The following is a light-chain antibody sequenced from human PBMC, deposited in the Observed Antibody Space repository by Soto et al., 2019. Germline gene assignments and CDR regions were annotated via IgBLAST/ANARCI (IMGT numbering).Light chain of an antibody. V-gene: IGKV3-20*01. J-gene: IGKJ2*01. CDR3: QQYGGSPPKYT. Sequence: EIVLTQPPGTLSLSPGERVALSCRASQSVSSTSIAWYQQKPGQAPRLLIYDSSSRATDIPDRFSGSGSGTDFTLTISRLEPEDFAVYYCQQYGGSPPKYTFGQGTKLEI. CDR2: DSS. CDR1: QSVSSTS.